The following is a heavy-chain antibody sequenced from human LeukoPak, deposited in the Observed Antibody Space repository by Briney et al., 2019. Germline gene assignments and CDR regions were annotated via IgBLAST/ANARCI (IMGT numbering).Heavy chain of an antibody. CDR3: TKGTIWLPFDY. CDR1: GFTFSNYA. Sequence: GGSLRLSCAAAGFTFSNYAMSWARQAPGKGLEWVSAISGSGGSTYYADSVKGRFTISRDNSKNTLYLQMNSLRAEDTAVYYCTKGTIWLPFDYWGQGTLVTVSS. CDR2: ISGSGGST. J-gene: IGHJ4*02. D-gene: IGHD5-18*01. V-gene: IGHV3-23*01.